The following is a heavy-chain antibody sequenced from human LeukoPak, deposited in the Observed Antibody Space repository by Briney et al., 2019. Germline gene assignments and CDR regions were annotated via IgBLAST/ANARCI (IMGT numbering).Heavy chain of an antibody. D-gene: IGHD3-16*01. J-gene: IGHJ4*02. Sequence: PSETLSLTCTVSGGSINSYYWSWIRQPPGKGLEWIGYIYYSGSTNYNPSLKSRVTISVDTSKNRFSLKLSSVTAADTAVYYCARQRTYYDYVWGSSLGTFDYWGLGTLVTVSS. V-gene: IGHV4-59*08. CDR3: ARQRTYYDYVWGSSLGTFDY. CDR1: GGSINSYY. CDR2: IYYSGST.